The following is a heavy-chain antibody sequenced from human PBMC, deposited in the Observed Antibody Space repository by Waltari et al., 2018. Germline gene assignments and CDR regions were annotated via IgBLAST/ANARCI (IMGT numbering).Heavy chain of an antibody. D-gene: IGHD6-13*01. CDR2: ISHRGRT. J-gene: IGHJ4*02. Sequence: QVQLEQWGARLLKPSETLSLTCAVYGGSFSGYYWTWIRQPPGKGLEWIGEISHRGRTSYNPSLKSRITISGDTSKNQFSLHRSSVTAADTAVYFCAREGQGIAAAGLEYWGQGNLVTVSS. V-gene: IGHV4-34*01. CDR1: GGSFSGYY. CDR3: AREGQGIAAAGLEY.